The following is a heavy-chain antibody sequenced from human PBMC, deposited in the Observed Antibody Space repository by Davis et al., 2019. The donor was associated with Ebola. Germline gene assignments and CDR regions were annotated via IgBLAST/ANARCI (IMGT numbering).Heavy chain of an antibody. V-gene: IGHV1-69*13. D-gene: IGHD2-15*01. CDR3: ARGIGCSGGSCYKPPSAYASLVCGMDV. J-gene: IGHJ6*02. Sequence: SVKVSCKASGGTFSSYAISWVRQAPGQGLEWMGGIIPIFGTANYAQKFQGRVTITADESTSTAYMELSSLRSEDTAVYYCARGIGCSGGSCYKPPSAYASLVCGMDVWGQGTTVTVSS. CDR1: GGTFSSYA. CDR2: IIPIFGTA.